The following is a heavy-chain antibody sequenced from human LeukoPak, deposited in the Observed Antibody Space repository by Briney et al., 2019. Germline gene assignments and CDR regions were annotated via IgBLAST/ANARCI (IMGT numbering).Heavy chain of an antibody. CDR2: VNHSGST. CDR1: GGPFSGYS. CDR3: ARGGYSGYRSRFDY. Sequence: SETLSLTCAVHGGPFSGYSWNWIRQPPGMGLEWIGEVNHSGSTNYNPSLKSRVTISVDTAKNQSSLKLSSVTAADTSVYYCARGGYSGYRSRFDYWGQGTLVTVSS. D-gene: IGHD5-12*01. V-gene: IGHV4-34*01. J-gene: IGHJ4*02.